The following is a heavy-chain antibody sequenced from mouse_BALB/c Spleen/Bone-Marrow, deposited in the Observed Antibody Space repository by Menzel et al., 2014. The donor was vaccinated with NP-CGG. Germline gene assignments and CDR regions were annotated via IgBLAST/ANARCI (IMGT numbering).Heavy chain of an antibody. CDR3: ARVWDWFAY. J-gene: IGHJ3*01. D-gene: IGHD4-1*01. CDR1: GFAFSSCD. CDR2: ITSGGGNT. V-gene: IGHV5-9*02. Sequence: EVQLVESGGGLVKPGGSLKLSCTASGFAFSSCDMSWVRQTPEKRLEWVATITSGGGNTYYRDSVKGRFTISRDSARNTLYLQMSSLRSEDTALYYCARVWDWFAYWGQGTLVTVSA.